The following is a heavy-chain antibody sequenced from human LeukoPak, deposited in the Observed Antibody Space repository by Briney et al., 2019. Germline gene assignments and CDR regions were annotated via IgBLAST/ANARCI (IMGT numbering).Heavy chain of an antibody. Sequence: SETLSLTCTVSGGSISSSSYYWGWIRQPPGKGLEWIGSIYYSGSTYYNPSLKSRVTISVDTSKNQFSLKLSSVTAADTAVYYCARVGYSYGLPIDYWGQGTLVTVSS. J-gene: IGHJ4*02. CDR2: IYYSGST. V-gene: IGHV4-39*07. CDR1: GGSISSSSYY. CDR3: ARVGYSYGLPIDY. D-gene: IGHD5-18*01.